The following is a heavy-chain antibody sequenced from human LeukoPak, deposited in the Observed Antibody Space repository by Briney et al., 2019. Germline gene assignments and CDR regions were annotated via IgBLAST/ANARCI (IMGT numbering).Heavy chain of an antibody. CDR1: GYSISSGYY. Sequence: PSETLSLTCTVSGYSISSGYYWGWIRPPPGQGLEWIGSIYHSGSTYYKPSLNSRVTISVDTSKNQFSLKLSSVTAADTAVYYCARGWNHLDYCGQGTLVTVSS. CDR3: ARGWNHLDY. V-gene: IGHV4-38-2*02. D-gene: IGHD1-14*01. CDR2: IYHSGST. J-gene: IGHJ4*02.